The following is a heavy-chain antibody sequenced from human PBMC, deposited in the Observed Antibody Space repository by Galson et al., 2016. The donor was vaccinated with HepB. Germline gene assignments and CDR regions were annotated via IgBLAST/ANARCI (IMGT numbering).Heavy chain of an antibody. D-gene: IGHD3/OR15-3a*01. V-gene: IGHV1-18*01. CDR1: GYNLRDYG. CDR2: ISGHSGKT. J-gene: IGHJ4*02. Sequence: SVKVSCKASGYNLRDYGVTWVRRAPGQGLEWMGWISGHSGKTNFAQKLQGRVTMTTDTSTNTAYLDLRNLRSDDTAIYFCARDDFTVAGNYRDSWGQGTLVTVSS. CDR3: ARDDFTVAGNYRDS.